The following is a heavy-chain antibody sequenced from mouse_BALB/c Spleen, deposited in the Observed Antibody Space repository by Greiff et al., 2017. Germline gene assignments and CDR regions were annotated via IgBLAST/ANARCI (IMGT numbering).Heavy chain of an antibody. CDR2: INPSTGYT. CDR1: GYTFTSYW. Sequence: QVQLQQSGAELAKPGASVKMSCKASGYTFTSYWMHWVKQRPGQGLEWIGYINPSTGYTEYNQKFKDKATLTADKSSSTAYMQLSSLTSEDSAVYYCARRDYRYDRGFDYWGQGTTLTVSS. CDR3: ARRDYRYDRGFDY. J-gene: IGHJ2*01. D-gene: IGHD2-14*01. V-gene: IGHV1-7*01.